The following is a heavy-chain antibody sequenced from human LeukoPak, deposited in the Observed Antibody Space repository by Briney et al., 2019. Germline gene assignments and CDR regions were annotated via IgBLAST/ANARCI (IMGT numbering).Heavy chain of an antibody. CDR2: INHSGST. CDR3: ARGGYSYGL. CDR1: GGSFSGYY. J-gene: IGHJ4*02. V-gene: IGHV4-34*01. Sequence: SETLSLTCAVYGGSFSGYYWSWIRQPPGKGLEWIGEINHSGSTNYNPSLKSRVTISVNTSKNQFSLKLSSVTAADTAVYYCARGGYSYGLWGQGTLVTVSS. D-gene: IGHD5-18*01.